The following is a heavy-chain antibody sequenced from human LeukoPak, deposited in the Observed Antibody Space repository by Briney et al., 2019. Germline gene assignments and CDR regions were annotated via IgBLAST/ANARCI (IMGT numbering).Heavy chain of an antibody. J-gene: IGHJ4*02. CDR2: IHSTGTT. D-gene: IGHD5-24*01. V-gene: IGHV4-4*09. CDR1: GGSISSYY. CDR3: ARHARRDAYNPNDY. Sequence: PSETLSLSCTVSGGSISSYYWSWIRQPPGKELEWIGYIHSTGTTKFNPSLESRVTMSVDTSKNQFSLKLSSVTAADTAVYYCARHARRDAYNPNDYWAREPWSPSPQ.